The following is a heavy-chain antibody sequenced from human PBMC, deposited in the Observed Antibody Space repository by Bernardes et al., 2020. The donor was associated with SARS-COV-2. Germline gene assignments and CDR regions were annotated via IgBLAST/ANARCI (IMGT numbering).Heavy chain of an antibody. CDR1: GFTFSSYD. J-gene: IGHJ3*02. CDR2: ISYDGSNK. Sequence: GSTLQVLCASSGFTFSSYDMLWFRRAPGKGLEWLALISYDGSNKYFADSVKGRFTISRDNSKNTLYLQMNSLRAEDTAVYDCARPRSDYIYRNAFDIWGQGIMVTVSS. V-gene: IGHV3-30-3*01. D-gene: IGHD4-17*01. CDR3: ARPRSDYIYRNAFDI.